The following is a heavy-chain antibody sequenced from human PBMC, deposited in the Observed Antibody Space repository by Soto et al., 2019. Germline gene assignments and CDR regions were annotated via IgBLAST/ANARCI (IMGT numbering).Heavy chain of an antibody. CDR1: GGSFSGYY. V-gene: IGHV4-34*01. Sequence: QVQLQQWGAGLLKPSETLSLTCAVYGGSFSGYYWNWIRQPPGKGLEWIGEINHSGSTNYTPSLRSPVTISVDTSKNQFSLKLSSVTAADTAVYYFERGWGKMFDYWVQGALVTVPS. J-gene: IGHJ4*02. CDR2: INHSGST. CDR3: ERGWGKMFDY. D-gene: IGHD7-27*01.